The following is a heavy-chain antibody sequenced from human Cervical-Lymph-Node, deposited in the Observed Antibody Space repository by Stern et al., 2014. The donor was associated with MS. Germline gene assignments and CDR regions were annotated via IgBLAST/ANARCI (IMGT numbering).Heavy chain of an antibody. D-gene: IGHD3-10*01. CDR2: IKQDGSEK. CDR3: ARVGDYYGSGSYYSPLDY. J-gene: IGHJ4*02. Sequence: EVQLLESGGGLVQPGGSLRLSCAASGFTFSSYWMSWVRQAPGKGLEWVASIKQDGSEKSYAASVKGRFTISRDNAKNSLYLQMNSLRAEDKAVYYCARVGDYYGSGSYYSPLDYWGQGTLVTVSS. V-gene: IGHV3-7*01. CDR1: GFTFSSYW.